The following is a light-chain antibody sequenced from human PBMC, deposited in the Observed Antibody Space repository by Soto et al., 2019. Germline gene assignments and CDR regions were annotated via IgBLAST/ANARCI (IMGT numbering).Light chain of an antibody. Sequence: QSARTQPASVSGSPGQSITISCNGTSSDVGGYKYVSWYQQHPGKAPKLMIYDVSNRPSGVSNRFSGSKSGNTASLTISGLQAEDEADYYCSSYTSSSTPVVFGGGTKLTVL. CDR2: DVS. J-gene: IGLJ2*01. CDR1: SSDVGGYKY. CDR3: SSYTSSSTPVV. V-gene: IGLV2-14*01.